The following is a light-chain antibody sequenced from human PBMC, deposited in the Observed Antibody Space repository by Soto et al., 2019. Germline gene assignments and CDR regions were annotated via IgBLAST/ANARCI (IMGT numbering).Light chain of an antibody. V-gene: IGKV3-20*01. J-gene: IGKJ3*01. CDR1: QSVSNNY. CDR2: GAL. CDR3: QQYADSPPYT. Sequence: IVLTQSPDILSLSAGERATLSCRASQSVSNNYLIWYQQKHGQAPRLLIFGALHRATGIPDSFSGCASVTAFTLTISSVEPEDVAVYYCQQYADSPPYTFGPGTKLDIK.